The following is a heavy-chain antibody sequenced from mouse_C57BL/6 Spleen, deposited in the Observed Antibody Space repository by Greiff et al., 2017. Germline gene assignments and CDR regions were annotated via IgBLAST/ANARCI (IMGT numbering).Heavy chain of an antibody. CDR2: IYWDDDK. CDR3: ARYGSSLYWYFDV. Sequence: LKESGPGILQSSQTLSLTCSFSGFSLSTSGMGVSWIRQPSGKGLEWLAHIYWDDDKRYNPSLKSRLTISKDTSRHQVFLKITSVDTAATATYYCARYGSSLYWYFDVWGTGTTVTVSS. V-gene: IGHV8-12*01. J-gene: IGHJ1*03. CDR1: GFSLSTSGMG. D-gene: IGHD1-1*01.